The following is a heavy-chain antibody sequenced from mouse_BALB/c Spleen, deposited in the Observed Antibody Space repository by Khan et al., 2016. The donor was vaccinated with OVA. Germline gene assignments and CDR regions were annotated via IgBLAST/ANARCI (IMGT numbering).Heavy chain of an antibody. CDR2: ISTGGNKT. Sequence: VQLVESGGGLVKPGGSLKLSCAASGFAFSSYDMSWVRQTPEKRLEWVAFISTGGNKTYYPDSVTGRCTISRDNAKNNLYLQMSSLKSEDTAMYYCTRPHYYGSNYYFDYWGQGTPLTVSS. CDR1: GFAFSSYD. J-gene: IGHJ2*01. V-gene: IGHV5-12-1*01. CDR3: TRPHYYGSNYYFDY. D-gene: IGHD1-1*01.